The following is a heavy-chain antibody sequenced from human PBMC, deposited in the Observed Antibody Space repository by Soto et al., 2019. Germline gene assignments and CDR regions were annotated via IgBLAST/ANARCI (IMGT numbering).Heavy chain of an antibody. D-gene: IGHD1-26*01. CDR2: IYYNGST. V-gene: IGHV4-31*03. Sequence: QVQLQESGPGLVKPSQTLSLTCTVSGGSISSGGYYWSWIRQHPGKGLELIGCIYYNGSTYYNPSLNSRVTISVNTSKNQFSLKLSSVTAADTAVYYCARVSGSYVFDYWGQGTLVTVSS. J-gene: IGHJ4*02. CDR3: ARVSGSYVFDY. CDR1: GGSISSGGYY.